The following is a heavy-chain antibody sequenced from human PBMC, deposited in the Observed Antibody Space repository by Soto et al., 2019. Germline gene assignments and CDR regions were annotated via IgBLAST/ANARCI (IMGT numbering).Heavy chain of an antibody. D-gene: IGHD2-15*01. Sequence: GESLKISCKGSGYNFKTYWIAWVRQPPGRGLEWMGIIYPGDSDTRYSPSFQGQVTISADKSISTAYLQWSSLKASDTAMYYCARQVLQAPHYGMDVWGQGTTVTVSS. V-gene: IGHV5-51*01. J-gene: IGHJ6*02. CDR3: ARQVLQAPHYGMDV. CDR2: IYPGDSDT. CDR1: GYNFKTYW.